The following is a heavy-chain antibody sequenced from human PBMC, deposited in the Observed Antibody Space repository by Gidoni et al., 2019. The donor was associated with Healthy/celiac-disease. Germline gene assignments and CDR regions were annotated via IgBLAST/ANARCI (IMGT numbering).Heavy chain of an antibody. D-gene: IGHD4-17*01. CDR2: INPNSGGT. CDR1: GYTFTGYY. V-gene: IGHV1-2*02. Sequence: QVQLVQSGAEVKKPGASVKVSCKASGYTFTGYYMHWVRQAPGQGLEWMGWINPNSGGTNYAQKFQGRVTMTRETSISTAYMELSRLRSDDTAVYYCARDLVYGDYPIWFDPWGQGTLVTVSS. CDR3: ARDLVYGDYPIWFDP. J-gene: IGHJ5*02.